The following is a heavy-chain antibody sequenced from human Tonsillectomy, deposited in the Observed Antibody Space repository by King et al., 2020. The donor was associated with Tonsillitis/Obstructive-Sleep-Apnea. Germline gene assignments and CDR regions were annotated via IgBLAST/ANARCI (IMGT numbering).Heavy chain of an antibody. D-gene: IGHD2-2*01. CDR2: IIPILGIA. Sequence: QLVQSGAEVKKPGSSVKVSCKASGGTFSSYAISWVRQAPGQGLEWMGRIIPILGIANYAQKFQGRVTITADKSTSTAYMELSSLRSEDTAVYYCARGGYGSRTSCYSRYYMDVWGKGTTVTVSS. CDR1: GGTFSSYA. V-gene: IGHV1-69*04. CDR3: ARGGYGSRTSCYSRYYMDV. J-gene: IGHJ6*03.